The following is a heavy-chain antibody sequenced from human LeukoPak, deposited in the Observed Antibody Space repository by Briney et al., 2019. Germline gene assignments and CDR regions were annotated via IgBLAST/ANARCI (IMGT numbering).Heavy chain of an antibody. V-gene: IGHV3-74*01. CDR1: GFTISSYW. Sequence: GGSLRPSCAVSGFTISSYWMHWVRQAPGKGLVWVSRINSVGSYTNYADSVKGRFTISRDNGKNTLYLQMNSLRAEDTAVYYCARGYCSNTSCNYYYAMDVWGQGTTVTVSS. J-gene: IGHJ6*02. CDR3: ARGYCSNTSCNYYYAMDV. CDR2: INSVGSYT. D-gene: IGHD2-2*01.